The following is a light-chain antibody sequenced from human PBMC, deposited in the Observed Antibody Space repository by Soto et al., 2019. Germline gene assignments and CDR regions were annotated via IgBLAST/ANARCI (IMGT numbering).Light chain of an antibody. J-gene: IGKJ1*01. CDR1: QSLNSW. CDR3: QQYKSYSPWT. CDR2: DAS. Sequence: DIQMTQSPSTVSASVGDRVTITCRASQSLNSWLAWYQQKPGKAPKLLIYDASSLESGVPSRFSGSVSGTDFTLTISSLQPNDSATYYCQQYKSYSPWTFGQGTKVDIK. V-gene: IGKV1-5*01.